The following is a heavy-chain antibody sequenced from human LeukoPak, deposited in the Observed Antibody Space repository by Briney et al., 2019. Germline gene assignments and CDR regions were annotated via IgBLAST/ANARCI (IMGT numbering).Heavy chain of an antibody. Sequence: PGGSLRLSCAASGFTFSNYWMSWVRQAPGKGLEFMANIKEAGSEKYYVDSVKGRFTISRDNDKNSVHLQMNNLRAEDTAVYYCAGDAIDGSRYYYYYMDVWGKGTTVTVSS. D-gene: IGHD5-24*01. V-gene: IGHV3-7*01. CDR2: IKEAGSEK. CDR3: AGDAIDGSRYYYYYMDV. CDR1: GFTFSNYW. J-gene: IGHJ6*03.